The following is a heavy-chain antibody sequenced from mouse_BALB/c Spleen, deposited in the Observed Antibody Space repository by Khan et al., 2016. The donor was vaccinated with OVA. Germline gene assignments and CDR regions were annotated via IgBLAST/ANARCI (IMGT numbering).Heavy chain of an antibody. CDR2: ISSGGDYT. Sequence: EVELVESGGDLVKPGGSLKLSCAASGFTFSSYSMSWVRQTPDKRLEWVASISSGGDYTYYPDSVKGRFTISRDNAKNTLYLQMSYLKSEDTAMFYYAGHLTGSFAYWGQGTLVTVSA. CDR1: GFTFSSYS. J-gene: IGHJ3*01. D-gene: IGHD4-1*01. V-gene: IGHV5-6*01. CDR3: AGHLTGSFAY.